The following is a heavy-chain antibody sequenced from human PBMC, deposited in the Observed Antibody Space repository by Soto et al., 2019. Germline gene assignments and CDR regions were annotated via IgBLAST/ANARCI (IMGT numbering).Heavy chain of an antibody. J-gene: IGHJ4*02. V-gene: IGHV1-69*01. D-gene: IGHD3-10*01. CDR1: GGIFSPYA. Sequence: QVQLVQSGAEVKKPGSSVKVSCKASGGIFSPYAISWLRQAPGQGLEWMGGIIPLFGTPNYAQRFQGRVTITADGATSTAYMELSRLRSEDTAAYYCSRDRDDYGSGNYNNRIDFWGQGTLVTVSS. CDR3: SRDRDDYGSGNYNNRIDF. CDR2: IIPLFGTP.